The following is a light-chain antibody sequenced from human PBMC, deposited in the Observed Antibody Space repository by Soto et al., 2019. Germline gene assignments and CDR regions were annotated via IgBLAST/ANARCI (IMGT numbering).Light chain of an antibody. CDR3: QQSYSAPRT. CDR1: QSIAKS. CDR2: SAS. J-gene: IGKJ2*01. Sequence: DIQMTQSPSSLSASVGDRVTITCRASQSIAKSLNWYQQKPGKAPKLLIHSASTLQSGVPSRFSGSGSETGFTLTISSLQPEDSATYYCQQSYSAPRTFGQGTKVDIK. V-gene: IGKV1-39*01.